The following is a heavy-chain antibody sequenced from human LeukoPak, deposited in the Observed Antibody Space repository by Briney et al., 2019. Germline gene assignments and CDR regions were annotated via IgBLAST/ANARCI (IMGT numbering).Heavy chain of an antibody. D-gene: IGHD1-1*01. CDR3: ARDGYPFDF. CDR2: IKQDGSEK. Sequence: PGRSLRLSSAASGFGFSSYWMSWVRQAPGKGLEWVANIKQDGSEKYYVDSVKGRFTISRDNAKNSLYLQMNSLRAADTAVYYCARDGYPFDFWGQGTLVTVSS. CDR1: GFGFSSYW. V-gene: IGHV3-7*01. J-gene: IGHJ4*02.